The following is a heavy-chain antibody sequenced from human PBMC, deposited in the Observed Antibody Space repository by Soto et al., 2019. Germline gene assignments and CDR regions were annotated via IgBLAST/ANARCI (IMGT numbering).Heavy chain of an antibody. CDR2: ISGSGGST. D-gene: IGHD3-3*01. Sequence: GGFLRLSCAASGFTFSSYAMSWVRQAPGKGLEWVSAISGSGGSTYYADSVKGRFTISRDNSKNTLYLQMNSLRAEDTAVYYCAKGITIFGVVIMVYYGMDVWGQGTTVTVSS. J-gene: IGHJ6*02. CDR3: AKGITIFGVVIMVYYGMDV. V-gene: IGHV3-23*01. CDR1: GFTFSSYA.